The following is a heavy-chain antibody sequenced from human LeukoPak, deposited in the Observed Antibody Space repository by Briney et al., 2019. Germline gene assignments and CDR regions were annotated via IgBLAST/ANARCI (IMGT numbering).Heavy chain of an antibody. CDR3: AREEGITIFGVVMPRYYGMDV. CDR1: GDSVSSNSAA. D-gene: IGHD3-3*01. Sequence: SQTLSLTCAISGDSVSSNSAAWNWIRQSPSRGLEWLGRTYYRSKWYNDYAVSVKSRITINPDTSKNQFSLQLNSVTPEDTAVYYCAREEGITIFGVVMPRYYGMDVWGQGTTVTVSS. V-gene: IGHV6-1*01. CDR2: TYYRSKWYN. J-gene: IGHJ6*02.